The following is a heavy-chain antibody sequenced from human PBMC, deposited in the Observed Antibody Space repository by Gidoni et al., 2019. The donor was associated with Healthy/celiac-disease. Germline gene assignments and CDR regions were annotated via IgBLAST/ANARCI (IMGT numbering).Heavy chain of an antibody. D-gene: IGHD3-10*01. J-gene: IGHJ4*02. CDR1: GGSIRSSSYY. CDR2: IYYSGST. CDR3: ARHLTRRGVLNFDY. Sequence: QLQLQESGPGLVKPSETLSLTCTVSGGSIRSSSYYWGWIRQPPGKGLEWIGSIYYSGSTYYNPSLKSRVTISVDTSKNQFSLKLSSVTAADTAVYYCARHLTRRGVLNFDYWGQGTLVTVSS. V-gene: IGHV4-39*01.